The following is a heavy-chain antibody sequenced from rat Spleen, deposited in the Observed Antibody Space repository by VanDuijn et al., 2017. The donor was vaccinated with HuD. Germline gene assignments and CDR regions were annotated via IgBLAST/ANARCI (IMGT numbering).Heavy chain of an antibody. CDR2: IKFEDFTP. Sequence: EVQLVESDGGLVQPGRSLKLSCAASGFTFSDYNMAWVRQAPKKGLEWVASIKFEDFTPYYADSVTGRFTISRDDGESTLYLQMNSLRSEDTATYFCARPHNYRYVMNVWGQGASVTVSS. V-gene: IGHV5-22*01. CDR3: ARPHNYRYVMNV. CDR1: GFTFSDYN. J-gene: IGHJ4*01. D-gene: IGHD1-10*01.